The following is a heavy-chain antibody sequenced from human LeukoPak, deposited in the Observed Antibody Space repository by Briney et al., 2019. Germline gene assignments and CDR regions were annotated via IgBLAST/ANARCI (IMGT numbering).Heavy chain of an antibody. CDR3: ARVGNSGSYLKFDY. V-gene: IGHV1-69*04. J-gene: IGHJ4*02. D-gene: IGHD3-10*01. Sequence: ASVKVSCKASGGTFSSYAISWVRQAPGQGLEWMGRIIPILGIANYAQKFQGRVTITADKSTSTAYMELSSLRSEDTAVYYCARVGNSGSYLKFDYWGQGTLVTVSS. CDR2: IIPILGIA. CDR1: GGTFSSYA.